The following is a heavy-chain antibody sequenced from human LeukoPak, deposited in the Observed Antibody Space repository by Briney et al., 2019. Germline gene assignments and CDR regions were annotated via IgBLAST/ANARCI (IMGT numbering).Heavy chain of an antibody. Sequence: GGSLRLSCAASGFTFSSHWMHWVRQAPGKGLLWVSRINSDGSSTGYADSVKGRFTISRDNAKNTLYLQMNSLRAEDTAVYYCARSGGNYGNYALHWGQEPLDSVSS. V-gene: IGHV3-74*01. CDR3: ARSGGNYGNYALH. CDR2: INSDGSST. J-gene: IGHJ4*02. D-gene: IGHD4-11*01. CDR1: GFTFSSHW.